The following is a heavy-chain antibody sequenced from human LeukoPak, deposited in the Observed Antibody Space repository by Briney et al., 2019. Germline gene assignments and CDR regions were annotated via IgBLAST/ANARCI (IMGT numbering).Heavy chain of an antibody. D-gene: IGHD2-2*03. CDR2: IYHSGST. Sequence: SETLSLTCAVSGYSFSSGYYWGWIRQPPGKGLEWIGSIYHSGSTYYNPSLKSRVTISVDTSKNQFSLKLSSVTAADTAVYYCARGSGRMDIVVVPAATNWFDPWGKGTLVTVSS. V-gene: IGHV4-38-2*01. J-gene: IGHJ5*02. CDR3: ARGSGRMDIVVVPAATNWFDP. CDR1: GYSFSSGYY.